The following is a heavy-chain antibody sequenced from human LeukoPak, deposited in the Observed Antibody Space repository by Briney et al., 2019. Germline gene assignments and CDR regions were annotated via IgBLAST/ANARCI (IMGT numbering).Heavy chain of an antibody. Sequence: KTSETLSLTCAVYGGSFSGYYWSWIRQPPGKGLEWIGEINHSGSTNYNPSLKSRVTISVDTSKNQFSLKLSSVTAADTAVYYCAGLAVAGNFDYWGQGTLVTVSS. CDR2: INHSGST. D-gene: IGHD6-19*01. CDR3: AGLAVAGNFDY. J-gene: IGHJ4*02. V-gene: IGHV4-34*01. CDR1: GGSFSGYY.